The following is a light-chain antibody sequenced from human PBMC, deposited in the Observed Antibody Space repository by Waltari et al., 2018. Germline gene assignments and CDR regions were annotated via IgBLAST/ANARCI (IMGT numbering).Light chain of an antibody. J-gene: IGLJ1*01. CDR2: DVN. V-gene: IGLV2-14*03. CDR3: SSYTTGRTYV. Sequence: QSALTQPASVSGSPGQSIAISCTGTDTDIGRHNFVSWYRQRPGEVPKLIIYDVNSRLSGISSRFSGSKLGNTASLTISGLQTEDEAVYYCSSYTTGRTYVFGTGTKVTVL. CDR1: DTDIGRHNF.